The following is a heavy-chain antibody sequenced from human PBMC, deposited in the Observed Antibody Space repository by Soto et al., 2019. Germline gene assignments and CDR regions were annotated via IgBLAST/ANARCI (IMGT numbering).Heavy chain of an antibody. CDR1: GITFRHYY. CDR2: VDPSGGST. V-gene: IGHV1-46*01. J-gene: IGHJ4*02. D-gene: IGHD4-17*01. Sequence: QVQLVQSGAEVKKPGASVKVSCKASGITFRHYYMHWVRQAPGRGLEWMGVVDPSGGSTTYAQTFQGRLTMLRDTSTSTVYMQLTNLRSEDTALYFCARGRYNTVNILPLDYWGQGTLVTVSS. CDR3: ARGRYNTVNILPLDY.